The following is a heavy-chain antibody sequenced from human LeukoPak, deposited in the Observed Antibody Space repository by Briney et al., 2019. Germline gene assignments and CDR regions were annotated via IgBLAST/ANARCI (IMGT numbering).Heavy chain of an antibody. V-gene: IGHV4-30-4*08. Sequence: SETLSLTCTVSGGSISSGDYYWSWIRQPPGKGLEWIGYIYYSGSTYYNPSLKSRVTISVDTSKNQFSLKLSSVTAADTAVYYCARVLPRASYMDVWGKGTTVTVSS. CDR3: ARVLPRASYMDV. J-gene: IGHJ6*03. CDR1: GGSISSGDYY. CDR2: IYYSGST.